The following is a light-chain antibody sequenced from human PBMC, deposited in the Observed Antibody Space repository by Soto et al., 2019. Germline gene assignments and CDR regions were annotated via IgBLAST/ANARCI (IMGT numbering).Light chain of an antibody. CDR3: QQYNNWPPLT. V-gene: IGKV3-15*01. Sequence: EIVMTQSPGTLSESPGERDTLSCRASQSVSINLAWYQQKPGQSPRLLIFGASTRATGIPARFSGSGSGTEFTLTISSLQSEDFAVYYCQQYNNWPPLTFGGGTKVDIK. J-gene: IGKJ4*01. CDR1: QSVSIN. CDR2: GAS.